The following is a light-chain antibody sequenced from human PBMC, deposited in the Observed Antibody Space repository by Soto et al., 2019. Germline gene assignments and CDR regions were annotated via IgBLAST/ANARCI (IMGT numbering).Light chain of an antibody. CDR1: SSDVGGYNY. J-gene: IGLJ1*01. CDR2: DVS. Sequence: QPALTQPASVSGSAGQSITISCTGTSSDVGGYNYVSWYQQHPGKAPKLMIYDVSNRPSGVSNRFSGSKSGNTASLTISGLQAEDEADYYCSSYTSSSTLYGFGTGTKVTVL. CDR3: SSYTSSSTLYG. V-gene: IGLV2-14*01.